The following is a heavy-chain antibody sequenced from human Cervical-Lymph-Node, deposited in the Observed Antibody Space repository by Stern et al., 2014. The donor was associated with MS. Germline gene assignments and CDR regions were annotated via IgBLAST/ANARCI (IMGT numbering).Heavy chain of an antibody. CDR2: ISAENGDT. D-gene: IGHD3-3*01. CDR3: ARDSLIRTFGVEEGMDV. CDR1: GYFFTSYG. V-gene: IGHV1-18*01. J-gene: IGHJ6*02. Sequence: QVQLVQSGAEVKKPGASVKVSCKASGYFFTSYGISWVRQAPGQGLEWMGWISAENGDTNYAQNVQGRVTMTTDTSTNTAYMELSSLRSDDTALYYCARDSLIRTFGVEEGMDVWGQGTTVTVSS.